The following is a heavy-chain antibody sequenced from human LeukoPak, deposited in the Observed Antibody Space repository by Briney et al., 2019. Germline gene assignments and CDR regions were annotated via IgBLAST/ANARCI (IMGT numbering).Heavy chain of an antibody. CDR2: ISGSGGST. D-gene: IGHD4-11*01. CDR1: GFTFSSYA. CDR3: ASRGPYSNYFDY. Sequence: GGSLRLSCVASGFTFSSYAMSWVRQAPGKGLEWVSAISGSGGSTYYADSVKGRFTISRDNSKNTLYLQMNSLRAEDTAVYYCASRGPYSNYFDYWGQGTLVTVSS. V-gene: IGHV3-23*01. J-gene: IGHJ4*02.